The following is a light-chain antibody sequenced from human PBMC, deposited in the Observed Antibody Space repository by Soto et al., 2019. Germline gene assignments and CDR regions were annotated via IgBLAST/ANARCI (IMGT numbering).Light chain of an antibody. CDR2: GSS. Sequence: QSVLTQPPSVSGAPGQRVTISCTGSSSNIGAGHVVHWYQQFPGRAPNLLIYGSSNRPSGVPDRFSGSKSGTSASLAITGLQAEDEADYYCQSCDNTLSASVFGGGTKLTVL. CDR1: SSNIGAGHV. J-gene: IGLJ2*01. CDR3: QSCDNTLSASV. V-gene: IGLV1-40*01.